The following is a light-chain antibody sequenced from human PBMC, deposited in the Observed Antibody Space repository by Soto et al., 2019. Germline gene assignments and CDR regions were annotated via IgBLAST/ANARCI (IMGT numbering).Light chain of an antibody. CDR1: SSDVGGYRY. CDR3: SSYTSSGPLVV. J-gene: IGLJ2*01. Sequence: QSALTQPASVSGSPGQSITISFTGTSSDVGGYRYVSWYQQFPDKAPKLMIYEVSNRPSGVSSRFSGSKSGNTASLTISGLQAEDEADYYCSSYTSSGPLVVFGGGTKVTVL. CDR2: EVS. V-gene: IGLV2-14*01.